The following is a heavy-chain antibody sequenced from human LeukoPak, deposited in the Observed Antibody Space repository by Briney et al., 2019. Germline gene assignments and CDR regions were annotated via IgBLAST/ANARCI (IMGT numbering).Heavy chain of an antibody. CDR2: IYYSGST. CDR3: ARHRADILTGYNFDY. Sequence: PSETLSLTCTVSGGSISSSNYYWGWLRQPPGKGLEWIGRIYYSGSTYYNQSLKSRFTISVDTSKNQLSLKLSSVTAADRAVYYCARHRADILTGYNFDYWGQGTVVTVSS. D-gene: IGHD3-9*01. J-gene: IGHJ4*02. V-gene: IGHV4-39*01. CDR1: GGSISSSNYY.